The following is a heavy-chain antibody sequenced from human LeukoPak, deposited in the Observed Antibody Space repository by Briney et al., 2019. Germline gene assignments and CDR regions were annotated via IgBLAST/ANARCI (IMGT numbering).Heavy chain of an antibody. V-gene: IGHV3-30*03. CDR2: ISYDGSNK. J-gene: IGHJ4*02. CDR3: ATDRDYYDSRGHYFDY. Sequence: GRSLRLSCAASGFTFSSYGMHWVRQAPGKGLEWVAVISYDGSNKYYADSVKGRFTISRDNSKNTLYLQMNSLRVEDTAVYHCATDRDYYDSRGHYFDYWGQGTLVTVSS. D-gene: IGHD3-22*01. CDR1: GFTFSSYG.